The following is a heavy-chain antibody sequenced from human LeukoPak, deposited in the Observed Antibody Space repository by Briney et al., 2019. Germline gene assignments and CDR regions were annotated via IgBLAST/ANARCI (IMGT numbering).Heavy chain of an antibody. D-gene: IGHD4-17*01. CDR2: ISSSSSCI. Sequence: PGGSLRLSCAASGFTFSSYSMNWVRQAPGKGLEWVSSISSSSSCIYYADSVKGRFTISRDNAKNSLYLQMNSLRAEDTAVYYCAREGTYGDYGIYYYYMDVWGKGTTVTVSS. V-gene: IGHV3-21*01. J-gene: IGHJ6*03. CDR1: GFTFSSYS. CDR3: AREGTYGDYGIYYYYMDV.